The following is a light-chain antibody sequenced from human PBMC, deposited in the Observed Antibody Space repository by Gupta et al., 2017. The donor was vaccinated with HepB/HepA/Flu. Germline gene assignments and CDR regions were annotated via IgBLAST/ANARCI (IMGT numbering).Light chain of an antibody. CDR3: QQYNSYPWT. CDR1: QSISSL. V-gene: IGKV1-5*03. Sequence: IQMTQSPSTLSASVGDRVTITCRASQSISSLLAWYQQKPGKAPKLLIYKASSLESGVPSRFSGSGSGTEFTLTISSLQPDDFATYYCQQYNSYPWTFGQGTKVEIK. CDR2: KAS. J-gene: IGKJ1*01.